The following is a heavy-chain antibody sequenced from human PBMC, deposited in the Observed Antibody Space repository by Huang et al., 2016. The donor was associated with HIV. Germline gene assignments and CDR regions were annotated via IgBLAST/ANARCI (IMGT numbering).Heavy chain of an antibody. Sequence: QLQLQESGPGLVKPSETLSLTCTVSGGSISRSSYYWGWIRQPPGKGLEWIGTIYYSGSTDDNPSLKGRVTISVDTSKNQFSLKLSAVTAADTAVYYCARHERWAMVRGVPQWGFDYWGQGTLVTVSS. V-gene: IGHV4-39*01. J-gene: IGHJ4*02. CDR1: GGSISRSSYY. CDR3: ARHERWAMVRGVPQWGFDY. D-gene: IGHD3-10*01. CDR2: IYYSGST.